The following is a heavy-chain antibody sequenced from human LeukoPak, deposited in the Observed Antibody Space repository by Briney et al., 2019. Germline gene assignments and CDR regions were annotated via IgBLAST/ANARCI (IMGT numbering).Heavy chain of an antibody. D-gene: IGHD3-10*02. CDR3: AELGTTMIGGV. J-gene: IGHJ6*04. CDR2: ISSSGSTI. CDR1: GFTFSSYE. V-gene: IGHV3-48*03. Sequence: GGSLRLSCAASGFTFSSYEMNWVHQAPGKGLEWVSYISSSGSTIYYADSVKGRFTISRDNAKNSLYLQMNILRAEDTAVYYCAELGTTMIGGVWGKGTTVTISS.